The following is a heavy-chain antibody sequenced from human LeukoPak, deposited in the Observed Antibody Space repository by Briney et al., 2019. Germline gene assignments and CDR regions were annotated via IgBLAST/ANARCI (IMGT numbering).Heavy chain of an antibody. D-gene: IGHD2-2*02. V-gene: IGHV1-24*01. CDR1: GYTLTELS. Sequence: ASVTVSCTVSGYTLTELSMHWVRQAPGKGLEWMGGFYPEDGETIYAQKFQGRVTMTEDTSTDTAYMELSSLRSEDTAVYYCATANIVVVPAAIRYYYYGMDVWGQGTTVTVSS. CDR3: ATANIVVVPAAIRYYYYGMDV. J-gene: IGHJ6*02. CDR2: FYPEDGET.